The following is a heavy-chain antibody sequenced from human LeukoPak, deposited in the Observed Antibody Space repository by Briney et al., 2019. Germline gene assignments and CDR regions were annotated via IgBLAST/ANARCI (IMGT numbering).Heavy chain of an antibody. J-gene: IGHJ4*02. CDR2: IIPILGIA. CDR3: ARDPERFGEFLADY. Sequence: SVKVACKASGGTFSSYAISWVRQAPGQGLEWMGRIIPILGIANYAQKFQGRVTITAGKSTSTAYMELSSLRSEDTAVYYCARDPERFGEFLADYWGQGTLVTVSS. V-gene: IGHV1-69*04. CDR1: GGTFSSYA. D-gene: IGHD3-10*01.